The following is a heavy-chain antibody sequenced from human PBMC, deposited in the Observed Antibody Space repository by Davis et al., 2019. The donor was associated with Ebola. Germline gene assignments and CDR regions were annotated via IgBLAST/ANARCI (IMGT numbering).Heavy chain of an antibody. CDR1: GYTFTSYA. V-gene: IGHV1-3*01. D-gene: IGHD1-1*01. J-gene: IGHJ5*02. CDR2: INAGNGNT. Sequence: AASVKVSCKASGYTFTSYAMHWVRQAPGQRLEWMGWINAGNGNTKYSQKFQVRVTITRDTSASTVYMELSSLTFEDTAVYYCAKPGATPPGNWFDAWGQGTVVTVSS. CDR3: AKPGATPPGNWFDA.